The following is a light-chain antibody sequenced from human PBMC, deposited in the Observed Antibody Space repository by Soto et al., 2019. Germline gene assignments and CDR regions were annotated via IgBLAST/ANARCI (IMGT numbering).Light chain of an antibody. V-gene: IGLV2-23*03. CDR2: EGS. J-gene: IGLJ2*01. CDR1: SSDVGSYNL. CDR3: CSYAGSSTFV. Sequence: QSVLTQAASESGSPGQSITISCTGTSSDVGSYNLVSWYQQHPGKAPKLMIYEGSKRPSGVSNRFSGSKSGNTASLTISGLQAEDEADYYCCSYAGSSTFVFGGGTKLTVL.